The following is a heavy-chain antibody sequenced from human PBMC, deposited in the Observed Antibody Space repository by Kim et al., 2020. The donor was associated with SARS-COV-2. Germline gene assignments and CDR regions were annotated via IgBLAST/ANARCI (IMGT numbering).Heavy chain of an antibody. Sequence: AALRGRFTLSRDNSKSTLYLQLNSLRAEDTAVYYCVKGWTGTKILLDYWGQGTLVTVSS. J-gene: IGHJ4*02. CDR3: VKGWTGTKILLDY. D-gene: IGHD1-7*01. V-gene: IGHV3-23*01.